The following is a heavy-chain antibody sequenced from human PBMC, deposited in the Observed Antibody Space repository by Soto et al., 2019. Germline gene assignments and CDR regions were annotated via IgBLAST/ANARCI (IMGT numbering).Heavy chain of an antibody. Sequence: QVQLVQSGGEVKKPGASVTVSCKASGYTFINYHITWVRQAPGQGLEWMAWINTYNGITDYAQRFQGRVTMTRDTYTSTAYMELRNLGSDDTAVYFCARSPRGAMATDWGQGTLVTVSS. CDR2: INTYNGIT. V-gene: IGHV1-18*01. J-gene: IGHJ4*02. D-gene: IGHD5-12*01. CDR3: ARSPRGAMATD. CDR1: GYTFINYH.